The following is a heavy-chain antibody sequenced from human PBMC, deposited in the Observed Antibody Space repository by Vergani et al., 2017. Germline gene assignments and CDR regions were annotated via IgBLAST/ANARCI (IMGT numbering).Heavy chain of an antibody. V-gene: IGHV3-30-3*01. J-gene: IGHJ4*02. CDR1: GFALNRHA. Sequence: QVQLVESGGGVVQPGTSLRLSCVVSGFALNRHAMYWVRQAPGKGLEWVVGISFDGTNEYYPDLVKGRFTISRDIAKNTLYLQVRSLRLEDTGVYHCVRDRGLCVEGRCYTESWDYWGQGTPVTVSS. D-gene: IGHD2-2*02. CDR2: ISFDGTNE. CDR3: VRDRGLCVEGRCYTESWDY.